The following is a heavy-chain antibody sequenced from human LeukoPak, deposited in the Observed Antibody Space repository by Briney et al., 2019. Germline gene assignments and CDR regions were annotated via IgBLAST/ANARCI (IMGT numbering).Heavy chain of an antibody. CDR1: GFTFSSYW. CDR2: IKQDGSVK. CDR3: ARDRDIVLMVYAIRPGWYFDL. V-gene: IGHV3-7*01. D-gene: IGHD2-8*01. Sequence: PGGSLRLSCAASGFTFSSYWMSWVRQAPGKGLEWVANIKQDGSVKYYVDSVKGRFTISRDNAKNSLYLQMNSLRAEDTAVYYCARDRDIVLMVYAIRPGWYFDLWGRGTLVTVSS. J-gene: IGHJ2*01.